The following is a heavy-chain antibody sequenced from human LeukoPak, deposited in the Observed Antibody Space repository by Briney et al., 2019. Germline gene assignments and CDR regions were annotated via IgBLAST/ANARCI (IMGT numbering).Heavy chain of an antibody. Sequence: GEALQISCKGSGCIFTSYWIGWVRQMPGKGLERMGIIYPGDSDTRYSPSFQGQVTISADKSISTAYLQWSSLKASDTAMYYCARHNDILTAMDVWGKGTTVTVSS. CDR1: GCIFTSYW. CDR2: IYPGDSDT. J-gene: IGHJ6*04. D-gene: IGHD3-9*01. V-gene: IGHV5-51*01. CDR3: ARHNDILTAMDV.